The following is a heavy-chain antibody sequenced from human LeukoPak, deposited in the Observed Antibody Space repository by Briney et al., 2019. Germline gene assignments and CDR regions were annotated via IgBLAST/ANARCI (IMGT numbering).Heavy chain of an antibody. CDR2: IWYDGSNK. Sequence: PGGSLRLSCAASGFTFSSYGMHWVRQAPGKGLEWVAVIWYDGSNKYYADSVKGRFTISRDNSKNTLYLQMNSLRAEDTAVYYCARGQQLWLGALVYYWGQGTLVTVSS. J-gene: IGHJ4*02. CDR3: ARGQQLWLGALVYY. CDR1: GFTFSSYG. V-gene: IGHV3-33*01. D-gene: IGHD5-18*01.